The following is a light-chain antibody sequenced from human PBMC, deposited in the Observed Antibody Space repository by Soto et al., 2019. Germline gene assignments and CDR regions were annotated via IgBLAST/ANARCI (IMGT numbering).Light chain of an antibody. Sequence: DIQMTQSPSSLSASVGDRVTITCRASQYISTYLNWYKQRPGKAPELLSYVASTLQSGVPSRFIGSGSGTDFTLTISSLQPEDSATYYCQHSHTMPRTFDPGTKVEIK. CDR3: QHSHTMPRT. CDR1: QYISTY. CDR2: VAS. J-gene: IGKJ1*01. V-gene: IGKV1-39*01.